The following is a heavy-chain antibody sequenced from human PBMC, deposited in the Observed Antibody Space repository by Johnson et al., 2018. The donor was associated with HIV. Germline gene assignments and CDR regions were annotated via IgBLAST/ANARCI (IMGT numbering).Heavy chain of an antibody. D-gene: IGHD4-23*01. J-gene: IGHJ3*02. V-gene: IGHV3-30*04. CDR1: GFIFSRND. Sequence: QVQLVESGGGVVQPGRSLRLSCAGSGFIFSRNDMHWVRQAPGKGLEWVAVISYDGSNRYYTDSVKGRFTISRDNSKNTLYLQMNSLRAEGTAVYYCARALQKTRGAFDIWGQGTMVTVSS. CDR2: ISYDGSNR. CDR3: ARALQKTRGAFDI.